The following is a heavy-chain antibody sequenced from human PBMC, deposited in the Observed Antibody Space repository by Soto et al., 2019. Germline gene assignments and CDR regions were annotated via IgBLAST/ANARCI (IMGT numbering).Heavy chain of an antibody. CDR2: IYYSGST. V-gene: IGHV4-30-4*01. J-gene: IGHJ6*02. CDR1: GGSISSGDYY. CDR3: ARDYPSWDYYYGMDV. Sequence: PSETLSLTCTVSGGSISSGDYYWSWIRQPPGKGLEWIGYIYYSGSTYYNPSLKSRVTISVDTSKNQFSLKLSSVTAVDTAVYYCARDYPSWDYYYGMDVWGQGTTVTVSS. D-gene: IGHD3-16*02.